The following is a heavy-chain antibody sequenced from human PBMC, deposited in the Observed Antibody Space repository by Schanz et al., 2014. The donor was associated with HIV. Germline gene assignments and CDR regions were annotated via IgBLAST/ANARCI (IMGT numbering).Heavy chain of an antibody. CDR2: ISPNNGNR. V-gene: IGHV1-18*04. D-gene: IGHD2-15*01. J-gene: IGHJ6*02. CDR3: ARVCSGGSCNPAYYYYGMDV. Sequence: QVQLVQPGAEVKKPGASVKLSCKASGYTLSSYYMQWVRQAPGQGLEWVGWISPNNGNRNYAQKLQGRVTMTTDTSTSTAYMELRSLRSDDTAVYYCARVCSGGSCNPAYYYYGMDVWGQGTTVTVSS. CDR1: GYTLSSYY.